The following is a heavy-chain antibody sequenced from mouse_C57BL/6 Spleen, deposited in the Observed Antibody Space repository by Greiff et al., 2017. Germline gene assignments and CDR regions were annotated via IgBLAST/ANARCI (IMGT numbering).Heavy chain of an antibody. CDR2: IHPNSGST. CDR1: GYTFTSYW. D-gene: IGHD1-1*01. CDR3: ARDGSSPAWCAY. J-gene: IGHJ3*01. Sequence: QVQLQQPGAELVKPGASVKLSCKASGYTFTSYWMHWVKQRPGQGLEWIGMIHPNSGSTNYNEKFKSKATLTVDKSSSTAYMQLSSLTSEDAAVYYCARDGSSPAWCAYWGQGTLVTVSA. V-gene: IGHV1-64*01.